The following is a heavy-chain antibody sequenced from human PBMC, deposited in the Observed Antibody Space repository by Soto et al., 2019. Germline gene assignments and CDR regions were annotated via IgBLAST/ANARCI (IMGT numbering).Heavy chain of an antibody. CDR1: GFTFSSYA. J-gene: IGHJ4*02. CDR3: AKVGELAVGGFDY. CDR2: ISDTGGST. D-gene: IGHD2-15*01. V-gene: IGHV3-23*01. Sequence: EVQLLESGGGLVQPGGSLSLSCAASGFTFSSYAMSWVRQAPGQGLEWVSRISDTGGSTYYADSVKGRFTISRDSSKNTLYLQMNSLRADDTAIYYCAKVGELAVGGFDYWGQGTLVTVSS.